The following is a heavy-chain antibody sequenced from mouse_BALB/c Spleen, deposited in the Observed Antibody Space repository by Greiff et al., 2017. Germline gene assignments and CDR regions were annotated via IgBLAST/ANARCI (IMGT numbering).Heavy chain of an antibody. J-gene: IGHJ3*01. CDR1: GFSLSTSGMG. V-gene: IGHV8-12*01. CDR2: IYWDDDK. D-gene: IGHD2-4*01. Sequence: QVTLKVSGPGILQPSQTLSLSCSFSGFSLSTSGMGVRWIRQPSGKGLEWLAHIYWDDDKRYNPSLKSRLTISKDTSSNQVFLKITSVDTADTATYYCARRAYDYVFAYWGQGTLVTVSA. CDR3: ARRAYDYVFAY.